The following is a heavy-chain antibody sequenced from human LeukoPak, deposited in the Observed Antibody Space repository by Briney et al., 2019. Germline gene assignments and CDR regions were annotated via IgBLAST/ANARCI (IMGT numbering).Heavy chain of an antibody. Sequence: PSETLSLTCAVYGGSFSGYYWSWIRPPPGKGLEWIGEINHSGSTNYNPSLKSRVTISVDTSKNQFSLKLSSVTAADTAVYYCAREDPYYYYYGMDVWGQGTTVTVSS. CDR2: INHSGST. CDR1: GGSFSGYY. V-gene: IGHV4-34*01. J-gene: IGHJ6*02. CDR3: AREDPYYYYYGMDV.